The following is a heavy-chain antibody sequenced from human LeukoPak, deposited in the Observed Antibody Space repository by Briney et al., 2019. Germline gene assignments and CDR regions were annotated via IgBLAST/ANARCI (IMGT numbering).Heavy chain of an antibody. CDR3: ARGRVVVAVSDY. CDR1: GFTFSSYS. CDR2: ISSSGTYI. D-gene: IGHD6-19*01. V-gene: IGHV3-21*01. Sequence: PGGSLRLSCAASGFTFSSYSMNWVRQAPGKGLEWVSSISSSGTYIYFADSVKGRFTISRDNANNSLYLEMNSLRAEDTAVYYCARGRVVVAVSDYWGQGTLVTVSS. J-gene: IGHJ4*02.